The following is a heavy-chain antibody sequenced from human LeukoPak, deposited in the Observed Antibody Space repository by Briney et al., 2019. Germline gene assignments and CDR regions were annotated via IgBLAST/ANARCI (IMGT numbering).Heavy chain of an antibody. J-gene: IGHJ4*02. CDR2: ISAYNGNT. Sequence: GASVKVSCKASVYTFTSYGTSWVRQARGQGLEWMGWISAYNGNTNYAQKLQGRVTMTRDTSTSTVYMELSSLRSEDTAVYYCARGRSMVVITGDPFDYWGQGTLVTVSS. CDR3: ARGRSMVVITGDPFDY. D-gene: IGHD3-22*01. CDR1: VYTFTSYG. V-gene: IGHV1-18*01.